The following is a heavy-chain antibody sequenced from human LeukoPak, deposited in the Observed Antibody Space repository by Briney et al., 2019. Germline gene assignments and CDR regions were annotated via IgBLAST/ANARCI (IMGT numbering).Heavy chain of an antibody. CDR3: ASGTGWLIDY. CDR2: IKQDGSEQ. D-gene: IGHD1-7*01. J-gene: IGHJ4*02. Sequence: GGSLRLSCAASGFTFSAYWMTWVRQAPGRALEWVANIKQDGSEQFYLESVKGRFTISRDNAENSLHQQMTSMRVEDTAIYYCASGTGWLIDYWGQGTLVTVSS. V-gene: IGHV3-7*01. CDR1: GFTFSAYW.